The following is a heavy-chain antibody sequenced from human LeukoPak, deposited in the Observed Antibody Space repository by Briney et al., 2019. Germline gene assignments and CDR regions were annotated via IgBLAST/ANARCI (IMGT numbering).Heavy chain of an antibody. CDR2: INNDGTAT. D-gene: IGHD3-10*01. Sequence: GGSLRLSCAASGFTFSAYWMHWVRQVPGKGLVWVSRINNDGTATFFADSVKGRFTISRDNAKNSLHLQMNSLRAEDTAVYYCARKLWFGEPCCYFDYWGQGTLVTVSS. V-gene: IGHV3-74*01. J-gene: IGHJ4*02. CDR3: ARKLWFGEPCCYFDY. CDR1: GFTFSAYW.